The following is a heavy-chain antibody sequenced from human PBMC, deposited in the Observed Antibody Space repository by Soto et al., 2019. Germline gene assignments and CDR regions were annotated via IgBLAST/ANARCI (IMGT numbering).Heavy chain of an antibody. CDR2: INSDGSRT. CDR1: GFTFSSYW. V-gene: IGHV3-74*02. Sequence: EVQLAESGGGLVQPGGSLRLSCAASGFTFSSYWMHWVRQAPGKGLVWVSRINSDGSRTDYADSVKGRFTISRDNAKNTLDMQMNSLRAEDTTVYYCARGGSGSYGDYYGMDVCGEGTTVTVSA. J-gene: IGHJ6*04. CDR3: ARGGSGSYGDYYGMDV. D-gene: IGHD1-26*01.